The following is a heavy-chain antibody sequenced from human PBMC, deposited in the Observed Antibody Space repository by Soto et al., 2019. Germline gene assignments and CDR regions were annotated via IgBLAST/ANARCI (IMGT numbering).Heavy chain of an antibody. CDR1: GYTFTSYA. CDR2: INAGNGNT. Sequence: ASVKVSCKASGYTFTSYAMHWVRQAPGQRLEWMGWINAGNGNTKYSQKFQGRVTITRDTSASTAYMELSSLRSEDTAVYYCAENRDGSGSYYFDYWGQGTLVTVSS. CDR3: AENRDGSGSYYFDY. D-gene: IGHD3-10*01. V-gene: IGHV1-3*01. J-gene: IGHJ4*02.